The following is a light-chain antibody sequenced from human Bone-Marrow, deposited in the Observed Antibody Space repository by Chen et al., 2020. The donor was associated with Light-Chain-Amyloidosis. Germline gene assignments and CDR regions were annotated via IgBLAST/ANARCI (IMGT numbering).Light chain of an antibody. CDR3: QQRSRWPRN. CDR2: DAS. J-gene: IGKJ4*01. CDR1: QNIDNY. V-gene: IGKV3-11*01. Sequence: EILLTQSPATLSLSPGERATLSCRASQNIDNYLAWYQQKPGQAPRLLIVDASIRATGIPDRFSGSGSGTDFTHTISSLEPEDFAGYYCQQRSRWPRNFGGGTKVEIK.